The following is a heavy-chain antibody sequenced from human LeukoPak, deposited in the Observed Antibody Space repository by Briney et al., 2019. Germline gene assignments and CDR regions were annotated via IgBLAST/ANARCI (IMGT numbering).Heavy chain of an antibody. J-gene: IGHJ3*02. CDR2: IYTSGST. Sequence: SETLSLNCSVSGGAISSYYWSWIRQPAGKGLEWIGRIYTSGSTNYNPSLKSRVTMSVDTSKNQFSLKLSSVTAADTAVYYCARGGIWDGHDIWGQGTMVTVSS. CDR3: ARGGIWDGHDI. D-gene: IGHD1-14*01. V-gene: IGHV4-4*07. CDR1: GGAISSYY.